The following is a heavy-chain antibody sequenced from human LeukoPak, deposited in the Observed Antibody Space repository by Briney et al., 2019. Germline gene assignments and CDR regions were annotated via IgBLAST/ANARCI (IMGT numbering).Heavy chain of an antibody. CDR3: ARHSQCGGGSCYVGY. CDR2: IYYSGST. V-gene: IGHV4-39*01. Sequence: SETLSLTCTVSGGSISSSSYYWGWIRQPPGKGLEWIGSIYYSGSTYYNPSLKSRVTISVDTSKSQFSLKLSSVTAADTAVYYCARHSQCGGGSCYVGYWGQGTLVTVSS. CDR1: GGSISSSSYY. D-gene: IGHD2-15*01. J-gene: IGHJ4*02.